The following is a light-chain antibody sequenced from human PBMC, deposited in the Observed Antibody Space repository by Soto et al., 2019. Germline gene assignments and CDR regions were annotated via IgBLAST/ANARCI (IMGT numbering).Light chain of an antibody. V-gene: IGLV2-18*02. Sequence: QSALTQPPSVSGSPGQSVTISCTGTSSAVGNYDRVSWYQQPPGTAPKLMIYEVSNRPSGVPDRFSGSKSANTASLTISGLQADDEADYYCSSYRSSSVVFGGGTKLTVL. CDR3: SSYRSSSVV. CDR2: EVS. CDR1: SSAVGNYDR. J-gene: IGLJ2*01.